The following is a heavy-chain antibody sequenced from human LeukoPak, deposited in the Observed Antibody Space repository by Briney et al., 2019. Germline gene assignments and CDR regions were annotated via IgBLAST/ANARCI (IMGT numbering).Heavy chain of an antibody. J-gene: IGHJ4*02. CDR1: GFTFNTYS. D-gene: IGHD4-23*01. CDR3: ARGTGGNSRFDH. V-gene: IGHV3-21*06. CDR2: ISSASSYM. Sequence: PGGSLRLSCEASGFTFNTYSMNWVRQAPGKGQEWVASISSASSYMYYADSMKGRFIISRDNAKNLLFLQMNSLGVDDTAVYYCARGTGGNSRFDHWGRGTLVTVSS.